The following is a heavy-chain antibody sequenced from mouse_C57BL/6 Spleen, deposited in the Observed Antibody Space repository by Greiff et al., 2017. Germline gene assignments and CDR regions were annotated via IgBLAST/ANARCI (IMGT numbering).Heavy chain of an antibody. J-gene: IGHJ4*01. D-gene: IGHD1-1*01. V-gene: IGHV1-64*01. CDR2: IHPNSGST. CDR3: AREDYGSRNAMDY. CDR1: GYTFTSYW. Sequence: VQGVESGAELVKPGASVKLSCKASGYTFTSYWMHWVKQRPGQGLEWIGMIHPNSGSTNYNEKFKSKATLTVDKSSSTAYMQLSSLTSEDSAVYYCAREDYGSRNAMDYWGQGTSVTVSS.